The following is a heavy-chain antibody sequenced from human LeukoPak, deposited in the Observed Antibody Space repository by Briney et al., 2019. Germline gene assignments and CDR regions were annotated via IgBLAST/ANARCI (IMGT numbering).Heavy chain of an antibody. D-gene: IGHD3-3*01. V-gene: IGHV3-23*01. CDR2: ISGSGGST. CDR3: ARDLGLRFLEWLLFH. J-gene: IGHJ4*02. Sequence: GGSLRLSCAASGFTFSSYAMSWVRQAPGKGLEWVSAISGSGGSTYYADSVKGRFTISRDNSKNTLYLQMNSLRAEDTAVYYCARDLGLRFLEWLLFHWGQGTLVTVSS. CDR1: GFTFSSYA.